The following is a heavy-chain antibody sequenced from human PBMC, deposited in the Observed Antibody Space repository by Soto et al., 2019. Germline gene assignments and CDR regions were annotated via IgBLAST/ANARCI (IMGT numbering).Heavy chain of an antibody. V-gene: IGHV3-30*03. D-gene: IGHD3-22*01. CDR3: ASEYYYDSSGYFPAFDY. J-gene: IGHJ4*02. Sequence: GGSLRLSCAASGFTFSSYGMHWVRQAPGKGLEWVAVISYDGSNKYYADSVKGRFTISRDNSKNTLYLQMNSLRAEDTAVYYCASEYYYDSSGYFPAFDYWGQGTLVTVSS. CDR1: GFTFSSYG. CDR2: ISYDGSNK.